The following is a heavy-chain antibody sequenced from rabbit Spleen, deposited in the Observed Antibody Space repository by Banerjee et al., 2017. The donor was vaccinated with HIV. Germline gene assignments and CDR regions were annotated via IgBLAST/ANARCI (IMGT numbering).Heavy chain of an antibody. V-gene: IGHV1S40*01. CDR1: GFSFSSSYY. CDR2: IDASDSGFT. D-gene: IGHD8-1*01. Sequence: QSLEESGGDLVKPEGSLTLTCTASGFSFSSSYYMCWVRQAPGKGLEWIACIDASDSGFTYFASWAKGRFTISKTSSTTVTLQMTSLTAADTATYFCARDTGSSFSSYGMDLWGQGTLVTVS. CDR3: ARDTGSSFSSYGMDL. J-gene: IGHJ6*01.